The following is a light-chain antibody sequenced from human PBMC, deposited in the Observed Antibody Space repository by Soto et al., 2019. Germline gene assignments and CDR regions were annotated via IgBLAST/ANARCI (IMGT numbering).Light chain of an antibody. Sequence: QSVLTQPRSVSGSPGQSVTISCTGTSSDVGGNNCVSWYQQHPGKAPQLIIYDVTQRPSGVPDRFSGSKSGNTASLSISGLQAEDEADYYCCSHSASYTFVFGTGTKVTVL. CDR2: DVT. CDR3: CSHSASYTFV. J-gene: IGLJ1*01. CDR1: SSDVGGNNC. V-gene: IGLV2-11*01.